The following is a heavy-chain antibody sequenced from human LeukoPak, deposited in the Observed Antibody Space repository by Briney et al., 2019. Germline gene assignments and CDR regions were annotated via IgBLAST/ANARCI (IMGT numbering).Heavy chain of an antibody. CDR2: IYWDDDK. J-gene: IGHJ4*02. CDR1: GFSLSTSGVG. V-gene: IGHV2-5*02. Sequence: SGPTLANPTQTLTLTCTFSGFSLSTSGVGVGWIRQPPGKALECLTLIYWDDDKRYSTSLKSRLAITKDTSKNQVVLTMTNMDPVDTATYYCARNGYYYDSSGYLADYWGQGTLVTVSS. CDR3: ARNGYYYDSSGYLADY. D-gene: IGHD3-22*01.